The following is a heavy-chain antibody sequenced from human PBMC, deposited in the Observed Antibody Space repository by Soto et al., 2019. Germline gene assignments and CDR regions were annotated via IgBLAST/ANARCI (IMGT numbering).Heavy chain of an antibody. CDR1: GFTFSSYW. Sequence: GGSLRLSCAASGFTFSSYWMHWVRQAPGKGLVWVSRINSDGSSTSYADSVKGRFTISRDNAKNTLYLQMNSLRAEDTAVYYCARAEDYGDYYFDYWGQGTLVTVSS. CDR3: ARAEDYGDYYFDY. D-gene: IGHD4-17*01. CDR2: INSDGSST. V-gene: IGHV3-74*01. J-gene: IGHJ4*02.